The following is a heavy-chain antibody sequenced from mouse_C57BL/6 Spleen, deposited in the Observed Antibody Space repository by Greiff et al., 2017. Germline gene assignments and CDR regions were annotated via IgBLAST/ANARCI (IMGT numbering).Heavy chain of an antibody. V-gene: IGHV1-55*01. J-gene: IGHJ2*01. Sequence: QVQLKQSGAELVKPGASVKMSCKASGYTFTSYWITWVKQRPGQGLEWIGDIYPGSGSTNYNEKFKSKATLTVDTSSSTAYMQRSSLTSEDSAVYYCTKDLYYFDDWGQGTTLTVSS. CDR1: GYTFTSYW. CDR2: IYPGSGST. CDR3: TKDLYYFDD.